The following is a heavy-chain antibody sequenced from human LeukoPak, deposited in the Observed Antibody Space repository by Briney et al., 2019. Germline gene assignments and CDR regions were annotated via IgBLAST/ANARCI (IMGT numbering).Heavy chain of an antibody. V-gene: IGHV1-8*01. CDR3: ARGQFRSGAITTY. CDR2: MNPNSGNT. CDR1: GYTFTSYD. D-gene: IGHD3-3*01. Sequence: GASVKVSCKASGYTFTSYDINWVRQATGQGLEWMGWMNPNSGNTGYAQKFQGRVTMTRNTSISTAYMELSRLRSEDTAVYYCARGQFRSGAITTYWGQGTLVTVSS. J-gene: IGHJ4*02.